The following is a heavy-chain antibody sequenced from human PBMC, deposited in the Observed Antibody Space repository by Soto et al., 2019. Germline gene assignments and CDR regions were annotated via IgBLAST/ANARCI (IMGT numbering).Heavy chain of an antibody. CDR2: ISSGSSYI. Sequence: GGSLRLSCAASGFTFSSYSMNWVRQAPGKGLEWVSSISSGSSYIYYADSVKGRFTISRDNAKNSLYLQMNSLRAEDTAVYYCASENELDYWGQGTLVTVSS. J-gene: IGHJ4*02. V-gene: IGHV3-21*01. CDR3: ASENELDY. CDR1: GFTFSSYS. D-gene: IGHD1-1*01.